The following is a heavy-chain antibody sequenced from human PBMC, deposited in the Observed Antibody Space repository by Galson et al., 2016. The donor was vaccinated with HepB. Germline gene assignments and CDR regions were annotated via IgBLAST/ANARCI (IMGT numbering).Heavy chain of an antibody. D-gene: IGHD3-10*01. CDR1: GFSFSSYG. CDR2: ISSNGRNP. Sequence: SLRLSCAASGFSFSSYGIHWVRQAPGKGLQYVSGISSNGRNPYYGDSVKGRFTISRDTSKNTLYLQMRSLRPEDTAVYYCLRGPVWSGELFWFDPWGQGTLVTVSS. V-gene: IGHV3-64D*06. J-gene: IGHJ5*02. CDR3: LRGPVWSGELFWFDP.